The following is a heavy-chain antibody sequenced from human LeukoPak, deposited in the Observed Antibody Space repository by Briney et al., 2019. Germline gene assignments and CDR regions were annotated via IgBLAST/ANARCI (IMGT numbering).Heavy chain of an antibody. J-gene: IGHJ4*02. V-gene: IGHV1-24*01. Sequence: ASVTVSCKVSGYTLSELSMHWVRQAPEKGLEWMGGFDPEDDRIIYAQKFQGRVTMTEDTSTDTAYMELRSLRSEDTAVYYCTTDGRDLADFDYWGQGTLVTVSS. CDR3: TTDGRDLADFDY. CDR1: GYTLSELS. D-gene: IGHD2-15*01. CDR2: FDPEDDRI.